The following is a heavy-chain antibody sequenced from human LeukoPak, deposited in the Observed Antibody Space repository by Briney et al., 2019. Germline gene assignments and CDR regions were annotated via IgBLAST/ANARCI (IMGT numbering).Heavy chain of an antibody. J-gene: IGHJ3*02. D-gene: IGHD3-22*01. Sequence: GASVRVSCKTSGYTFTSYAISCVRQAPGQGLECMGWISTYTGNTDYAQKLQGRVTMTTDTSTSTAYMELRSLSSDDKAVYYCARVLVVSSDAFDIWGQGTMVTVSS. CDR1: GYTFTSYA. V-gene: IGHV1-18*01. CDR2: ISTYTGNT. CDR3: ARVLVVSSDAFDI.